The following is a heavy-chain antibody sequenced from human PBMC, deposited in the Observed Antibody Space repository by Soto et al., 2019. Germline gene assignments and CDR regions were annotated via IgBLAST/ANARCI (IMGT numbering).Heavy chain of an antibody. D-gene: IGHD6-19*01. CDR3: ARETLSMYSSGWYMDAFDI. V-gene: IGHV3-23*01. CDR2: LVGSGGST. CDR1: GFTFRDYA. J-gene: IGHJ3*02. Sequence: SGGSLRLSCAASGFTFRDYAMSWVRQAPGKGLEWVSGLVGSGGSTYYADSVKGRFTISRDNAKNSLYLQMNSLRAEDTAVYYCARETLSMYSSGWYMDAFDIWGQGTMVTVSS.